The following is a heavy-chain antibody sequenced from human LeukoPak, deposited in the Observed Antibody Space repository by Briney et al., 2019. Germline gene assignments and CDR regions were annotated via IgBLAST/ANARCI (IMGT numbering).Heavy chain of an antibody. CDR2: INPNRGET. Sequence: LEASVKVSCTASGYTFTAYLLHWVRQAPGQGLEWMGWINPNRGETDYAQNFQGRVTMTRDTSINTAYMDLNRLRPDDTAVYYCVRSPTSGTYYNRPYYFDYWGQGTLVTVSS. CDR1: GYTFTAYL. V-gene: IGHV1-2*03. CDR3: VRSPTSGTYYNRPYYFDY. J-gene: IGHJ4*02. D-gene: IGHD3-10*01.